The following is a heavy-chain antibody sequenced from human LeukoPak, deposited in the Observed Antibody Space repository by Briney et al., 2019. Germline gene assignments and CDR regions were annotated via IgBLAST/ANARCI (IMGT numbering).Heavy chain of an antibody. CDR2: INWNGGST. J-gene: IGHJ3*02. CDR1: GFTFDDYG. CDR3: ASSSGLRYPGIAVAGAFDI. D-gene: IGHD6-19*01. V-gene: IGHV3-20*04. Sequence: GGSLRLSCAASGFTFDDYGMSWVRQAPGKGLEWVSGINWNGGSTGYADSVKGRFPISRDNAKNSLYLQMNSLRAEDTALYYRASSSGLRYPGIAVAGAFDIWGQGTMVTVSS.